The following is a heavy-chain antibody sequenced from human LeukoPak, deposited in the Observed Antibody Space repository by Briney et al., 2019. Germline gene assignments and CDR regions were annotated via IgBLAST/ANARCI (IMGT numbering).Heavy chain of an antibody. CDR1: GGSISSSSYY. Sequence: SETLSLTCTVSGGSISSSSYYWGWIRQPPGKGLEWIGSIYYSGSTYYNPSLKSRVTISVDTSKNQFSLKLSSVTAADTAVYYCARGPAYYDILTGYYRPKNYFDYWGQGTLVTVSS. J-gene: IGHJ4*02. V-gene: IGHV4-39*01. CDR2: IYYSGST. CDR3: ARGPAYYDILTGYYRPKNYFDY. D-gene: IGHD3-9*01.